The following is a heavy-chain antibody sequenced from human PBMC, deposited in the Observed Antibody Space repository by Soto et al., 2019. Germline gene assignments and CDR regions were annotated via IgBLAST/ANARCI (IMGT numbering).Heavy chain of an antibody. J-gene: IGHJ4*02. CDR2: VTSSSSSM. V-gene: IGHV3-21*01. CDR3: AREADFASSGYVLDY. Sequence: NPGGSLRLSCAASGFTFNRYSMNWVRQAPGKGLEWVSSVTSSSSSMLYADSVKGRFTISRDDAKDSLFLQMNSLRADDTAVYYCAREADFASSGYVLDYWGQGTLVTVPQ. D-gene: IGHD3-22*01. CDR1: GFTFNRYS.